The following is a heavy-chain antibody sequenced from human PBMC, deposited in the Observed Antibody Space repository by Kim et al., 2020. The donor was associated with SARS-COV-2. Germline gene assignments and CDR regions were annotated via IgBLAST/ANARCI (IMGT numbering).Heavy chain of an antibody. V-gene: IGHV5-51*01. D-gene: IGHD3-10*01. J-gene: IGHJ6*02. CDR3: ARHFTMVRGVTDYYYGMDV. CDR2: IYPGDSDT. Sequence: GESLKISCKGSGYSFTSYWIGWVRQMPGKGLEWMGIIYPGDSDTRYSPSFQGQVTISADKSISTAYLQWSSLKASDTAMYYCARHFTMVRGVTDYYYGMDVWGQVTTVTVSS. CDR1: GYSFTSYW.